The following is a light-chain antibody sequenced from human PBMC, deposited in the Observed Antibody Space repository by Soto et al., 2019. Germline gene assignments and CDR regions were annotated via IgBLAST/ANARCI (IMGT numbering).Light chain of an antibody. Sequence: EIVLTQSPGTLSLSPGERATLSCRASQSVSSTFLAWYQQKPGQAPRLLIYSVSKRATGIPDRFSGSGSGTDFTLTISRLEPEDFAVYFCGQFVSAPPRTFGQGTKVEIK. V-gene: IGKV3-20*01. J-gene: IGKJ1*01. CDR2: SVS. CDR1: QSVSSTF. CDR3: GQFVSAPPRT.